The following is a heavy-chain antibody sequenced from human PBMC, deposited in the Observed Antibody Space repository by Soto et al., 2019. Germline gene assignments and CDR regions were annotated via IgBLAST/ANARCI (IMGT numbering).Heavy chain of an antibody. J-gene: IGHJ4*02. Sequence: PVGSLRLSCAASGFTFSRYWMTWVRQAPGKGLEWVANIKQDGSEIYYVDSVKGRFTISRDNAENSLYLQLSSLRAEDTAVYYCARDPVCSGGSCYDYWGQGTLVTVSS. CDR1: GFTFSRYW. CDR3: ARDPVCSGGSCYDY. V-gene: IGHV3-7*01. CDR2: IKQDGSEI. D-gene: IGHD2-15*01.